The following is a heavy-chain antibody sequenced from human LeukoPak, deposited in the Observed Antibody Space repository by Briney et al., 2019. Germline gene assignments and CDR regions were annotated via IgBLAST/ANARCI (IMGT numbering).Heavy chain of an antibody. CDR3: ARAHWELLRNWFDP. D-gene: IGHD1-26*01. CDR2: IYYSGST. J-gene: IGHJ5*02. Sequence: SSETLSLTCTVSGGSISSYYWSWIRQPPGRGLEWIGYIYYSGSTNYNPSLKSRVTISVDTSKNQFSLKLSSVTAADTAVYYCARAHWELLRNWFDPRGQGTLVTVSS. V-gene: IGHV4-59*01. CDR1: GGSISSYY.